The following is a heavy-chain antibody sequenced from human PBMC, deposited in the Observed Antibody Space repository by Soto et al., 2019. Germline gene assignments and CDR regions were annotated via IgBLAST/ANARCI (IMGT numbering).Heavy chain of an antibody. Sequence: SLRLSCAASGFTFSSYVMHWVRQAPGKGLEWVAVIWYDGSNKYYADSVKGRFTISRDNSKNTLYLQMNSLRAEDTAVYYCARVFRYFDWSPYCMDFWGQGTMVTVSS. D-gene: IGHD3-9*01. CDR1: GFTFSSYV. J-gene: IGHJ6*02. CDR3: ARVFRYFDWSPYCMDF. V-gene: IGHV3-33*01. CDR2: IWYDGSNK.